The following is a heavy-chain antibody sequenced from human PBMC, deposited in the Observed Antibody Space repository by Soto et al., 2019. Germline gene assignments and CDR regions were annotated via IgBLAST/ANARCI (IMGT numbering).Heavy chain of an antibody. CDR3: AKDKDGSGSRHLFDY. CDR2: ISWNSGSI. Sequence: EVQLVESGGGLVQPGRSMRLSCAASGFTFADYAMHWVRQAPGKGLEWVSGISWNSGSIGYADSVKGRFTISRDNSKNSLYLQMNSLRAEDTALYYCAKDKDGSGSRHLFDYWGQGTLVTVSS. D-gene: IGHD3-10*01. J-gene: IGHJ4*02. CDR1: GFTFADYA. V-gene: IGHV3-9*01.